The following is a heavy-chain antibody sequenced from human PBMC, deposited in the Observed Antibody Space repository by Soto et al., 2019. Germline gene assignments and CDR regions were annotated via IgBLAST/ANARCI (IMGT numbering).Heavy chain of an antibody. V-gene: IGHV3-23*01. Sequence: PGGSLRLSCAASGFTFNNYAMSWVRQAPGKGLEWVSAISGSGGSAYYADSVKGRFTISRDNFKNTLYLQMNSLRAGDTAVYYCAISGARDTTTDYWGQGTLVTVSS. CDR3: AISGARDTTTDY. CDR2: ISGSGGSA. CDR1: GFTFNNYA. D-gene: IGHD1-26*01. J-gene: IGHJ4*02.